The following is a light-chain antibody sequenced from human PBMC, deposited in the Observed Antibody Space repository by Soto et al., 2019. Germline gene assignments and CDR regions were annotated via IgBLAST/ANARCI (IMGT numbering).Light chain of an antibody. V-gene: IGKV2-40*01. J-gene: IGKJ3*01. Sequence: EIVMTQTPISLPVPPAEPVPISFRSITSLLYSEDGDTYLDWYLQRPGQSPQLLIYTLSYRASGVPDRFSGSGSGTDFTLRISRVEADDVGVYYCMHRMEFPFTFGPGTKVDIK. CDR1: TSLLYSEDGDTY. CDR2: TLS. CDR3: MHRMEFPFT.